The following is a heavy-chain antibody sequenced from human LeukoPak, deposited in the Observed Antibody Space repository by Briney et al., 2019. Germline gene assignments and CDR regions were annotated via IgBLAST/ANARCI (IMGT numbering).Heavy chain of an antibody. Sequence: GGSLRLSCAASGFTFSSYSMNWVRQAPGKGLEWVSSISSSSSYIYYADSVKGRFTISRDNAKNSLYLQMNSLRAEDTAVYYCAAQSHYDSSGYYGSDYWGQGTLVTVSS. CDR3: AAQSHYDSSGYYGSDY. CDR2: ISSSSSYI. J-gene: IGHJ4*02. D-gene: IGHD3-22*01. CDR1: GFTFSSYS. V-gene: IGHV3-21*01.